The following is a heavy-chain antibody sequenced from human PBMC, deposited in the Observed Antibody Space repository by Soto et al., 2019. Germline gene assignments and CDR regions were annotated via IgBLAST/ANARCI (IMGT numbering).Heavy chain of an antibody. CDR2: INPNSGST. D-gene: IGHD6-13*01. CDR1: GYIFTDYY. Sequence: ASVKVSCKASGYIFTDYYMHWVRQAPGQELGWMGRINPNSGSTNYAQKFQGRVTMTRDTSISTAYTEVSSLRSEDTAVYYCARGQHRDYWGQGTLVTVSS. V-gene: IGHV1-2*06. J-gene: IGHJ4*02. CDR3: ARGQHRDY.